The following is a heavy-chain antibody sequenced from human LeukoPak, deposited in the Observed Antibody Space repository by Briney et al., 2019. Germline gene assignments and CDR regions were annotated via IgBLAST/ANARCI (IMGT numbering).Heavy chain of an antibody. J-gene: IGHJ5*02. V-gene: IGHV3-48*03. Sequence: GGSLRLSCAASGFTFSSYEMNWVRQAPGKGLEWVSYISSSGSTIYYADSVKGRFTISRDNAKNSVYLQMNSLRAEDTAVYYCARYGYCSGGSCFNNWFDPWGQGTLVTVSS. D-gene: IGHD2-15*01. CDR2: ISSSGSTI. CDR1: GFTFSSYE. CDR3: ARYGYCSGGSCFNNWFDP.